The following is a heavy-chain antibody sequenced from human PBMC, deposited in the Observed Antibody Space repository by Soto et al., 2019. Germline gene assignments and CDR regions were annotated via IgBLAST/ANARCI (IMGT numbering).Heavy chain of an antibody. CDR3: VKDRVPGAYGHYYGMDV. V-gene: IGHV3-30*18. CDR1: GITLNNSG. CDR2: ISHDGSEQ. J-gene: IGHJ6*02. Sequence: QVHLVESGGGVVQPGRSLRLSCRVSGITLNNSGIHWVRQAPGKGLEWMAVISHDGSEQYYADSMKGRLNISRDNSKNTVNLQMNSLRGEDTAIYYCVKDRVPGAYGHYYGMDVWGQGTTVTVSS. D-gene: IGHD5-12*01.